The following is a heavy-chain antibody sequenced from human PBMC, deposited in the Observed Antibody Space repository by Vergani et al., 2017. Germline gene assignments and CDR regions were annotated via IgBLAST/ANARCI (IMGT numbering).Heavy chain of an antibody. CDR1: GGSISSYY. CDR2: IYYSGST. J-gene: IGHJ3*02. D-gene: IGHD6-13*01. V-gene: IGHV4-59*01. Sequence: QVQLQESGPGLVKPSETLSLTCTVSGGSISSYYWSWIRQPPGKGLEWIGYIYYSGSTNYNPSLKSRVTMSVDTSKNQFSLKLGSVTAADTAVYYCARLRITAADDAFDIWGQGTMVTVSS. CDR3: ARLRITAADDAFDI.